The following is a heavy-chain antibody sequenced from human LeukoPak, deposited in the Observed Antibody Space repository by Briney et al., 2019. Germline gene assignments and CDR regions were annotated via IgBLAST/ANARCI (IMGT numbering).Heavy chain of an antibody. J-gene: IGHJ5*02. CDR1: GGSISSYY. CDR3: ARGRGCSGGSCYSNWFDP. V-gene: IGHV4-59*01. Sequence: SETLSFTCTVSGGSISSYYWSWIRQPPGKGLEWIGYIYYSGSTNYNPSLKSRVTISVDTSKNQFSLKLSSVTAADTAVYYCARGRGCSGGSCYSNWFDPWGQGTLVTVSS. CDR2: IYYSGST. D-gene: IGHD2-15*01.